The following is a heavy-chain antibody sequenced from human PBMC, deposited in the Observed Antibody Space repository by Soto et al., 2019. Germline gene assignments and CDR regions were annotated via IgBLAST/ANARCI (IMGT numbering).Heavy chain of an antibody. D-gene: IGHD3-3*01. V-gene: IGHV4-61*01. Sequence: SETLSLTSTDPGGSFKSGIYSWSWIRQPPGKGLEWIGYVYHTGITSYNPSLKSRVSISMDTSKNQFSLNLDSVTAADTAVYFCARDFAYFDSWGQGTKVTVSS. CDR1: GGSFKSGIYS. CDR2: VYHTGIT. CDR3: ARDFAYFDS. J-gene: IGHJ4*02.